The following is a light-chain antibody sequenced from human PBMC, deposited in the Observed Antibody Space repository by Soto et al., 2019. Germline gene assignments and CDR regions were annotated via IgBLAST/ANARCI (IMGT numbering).Light chain of an antibody. CDR1: QSVSSN. Sequence: EIVMTQTPVTLSVSPGERATLSCRAGQSVSSNLAWYQQKPGQAPRLLIYGGSTRATGIPARFTGSGSGTEFTLTISSLQFDDSAVYYCQQYNNWWTFGQGTKVDI. V-gene: IGKV3-15*01. J-gene: IGKJ1*01. CDR3: QQYNNWWT. CDR2: GGS.